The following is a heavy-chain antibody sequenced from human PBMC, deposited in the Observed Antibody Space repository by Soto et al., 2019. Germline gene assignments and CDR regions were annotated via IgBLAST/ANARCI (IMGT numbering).Heavy chain of an antibody. J-gene: IGHJ6*02. Sequence: ASVKVSCKASGYTFTSYGISWVRQAPGQGLEWMGWISAYNGNTNYAQKLQGRVTMTRDTSMSTAYMELSRLRSDDTAVYYCARDRNCSSTSCYHGMDVWGQGTTVTVSS. CDR3: ARDRNCSSTSCYHGMDV. CDR2: ISAYNGNT. CDR1: GYTFTSYG. D-gene: IGHD2-2*01. V-gene: IGHV1-18*01.